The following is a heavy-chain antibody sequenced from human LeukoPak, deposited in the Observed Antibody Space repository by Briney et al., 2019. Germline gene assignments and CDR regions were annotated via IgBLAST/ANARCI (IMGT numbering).Heavy chain of an antibody. CDR1: GGAFSGYY. Sequence: KPSETLSLTXAVYGGAFSGYYWSWICQPPGKGLEWIGESNHSGSTNYNPSLKSRVTISVDTSKNQFSLKLSSVTAADTAVYYCARVPNPRYSGSSFDYWGQGTLVTVSS. D-gene: IGHD6-13*01. J-gene: IGHJ4*02. CDR3: ARVPNPRYSGSSFDY. V-gene: IGHV4-34*01. CDR2: SNHSGST.